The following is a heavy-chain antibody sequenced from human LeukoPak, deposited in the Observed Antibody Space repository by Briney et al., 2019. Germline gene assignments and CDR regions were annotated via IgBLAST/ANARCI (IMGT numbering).Heavy chain of an antibody. V-gene: IGHV1-8*01. CDR3: ARSHTQKGFYGGGRCYPTVWWFDP. CDR1: GYTFINND. Sequence: GASVKVSCKASGYTFINNDINWVRQAPGQGLEWMAWIDPKNGNRGYAQNFQGRVTMTTDTSISTAYLELSSLRSEDTAVYYCARSHTQKGFYGGGRCYPTVWWFDPWGQGTLVTVSS. CDR2: IDPKNGNR. D-gene: IGHD2-15*01. J-gene: IGHJ5*02.